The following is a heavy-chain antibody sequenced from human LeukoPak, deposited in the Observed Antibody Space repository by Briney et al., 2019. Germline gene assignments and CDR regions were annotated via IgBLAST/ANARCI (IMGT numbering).Heavy chain of an antibody. CDR3: ATFRSGFGEFY. V-gene: IGHV3-66*01. CDR1: GFTISSNY. CDR2: IYTDGGT. J-gene: IGHJ4*02. Sequence: GGSLRFSCAASGFTISSNYMSWVRQAPGKGLEWVSVIYTDGGTYYPDSVKDRFTISRDNSKNTLDLQMNSLRIEDTAVYFCATFRSGFGEFYWGQGTLVTVSS. D-gene: IGHD3-10*01.